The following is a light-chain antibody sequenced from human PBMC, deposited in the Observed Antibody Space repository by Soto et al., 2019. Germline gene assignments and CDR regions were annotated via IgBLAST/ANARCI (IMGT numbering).Light chain of an antibody. CDR3: MQALQSLT. J-gene: IGKJ5*01. V-gene: IGKV2-28*01. CDR2: FGS. Sequence: GEPASISCRSSQSLLYNNTYNYLDWYVQKPGQSPQLLIYFGSNRAPGVPDRFSGSGSGTDFTLKINRVEAEDVGTYYCMQALQSLTFGQGTRLEIK. CDR1: QSLLYNNTYNY.